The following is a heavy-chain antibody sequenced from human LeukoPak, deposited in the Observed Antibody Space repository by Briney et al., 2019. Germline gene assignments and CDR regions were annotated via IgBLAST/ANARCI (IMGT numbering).Heavy chain of an antibody. V-gene: IGHV4-59*01. CDR1: GGSISSYY. D-gene: IGHD6-13*01. J-gene: IGHJ5*02. Sequence: SETLSLTCTVSGGSISSYYWSWIRQPPGKGLGWFGYIYYSGSTNYNPSLKSRVTISVDTSKNQFSLKLSSVTAADTAVYYCAREMAAAAGFTFDPWGQGTLVTVSS. CDR3: AREMAAAAGFTFDP. CDR2: IYYSGST.